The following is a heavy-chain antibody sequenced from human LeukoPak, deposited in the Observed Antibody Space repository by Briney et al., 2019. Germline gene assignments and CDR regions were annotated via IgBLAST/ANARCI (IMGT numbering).Heavy chain of an antibody. CDR2: INHSGST. CDR3: ARGGLTIFGVVIIQRSYWYFDP. D-gene: IGHD3-3*01. V-gene: IGHV4-34*01. CDR1: GGSFSGYY. Sequence: PSETLSLTCAVYGGSFSGYYWSWIRQPPGKGLEWIGEINHSGSTNYNPSLKSRVTISVDTSKNQFSLKLSSVTAADTAVYYCARGGLTIFGVVIIQRSYWYFDPWGRGTLVTVSS. J-gene: IGHJ2*01.